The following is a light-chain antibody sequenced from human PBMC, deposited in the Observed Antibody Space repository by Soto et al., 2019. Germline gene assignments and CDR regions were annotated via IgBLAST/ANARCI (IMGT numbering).Light chain of an antibody. CDR2: DVT. CDR3: TSYTSSSTEV. V-gene: IGLV2-14*01. CDR1: SSDVGGYNY. J-gene: IGLJ1*01. Sequence: QSALTQPASVSGSPGQSITISCTGTSSDVGGYNYVSWYQQHPGKVPKLMIYDVTNRPSGVSNRFSGSKSGNTASLTISGLQAEDEADYYCTSYTSSSTEVFGTGTKDTVL.